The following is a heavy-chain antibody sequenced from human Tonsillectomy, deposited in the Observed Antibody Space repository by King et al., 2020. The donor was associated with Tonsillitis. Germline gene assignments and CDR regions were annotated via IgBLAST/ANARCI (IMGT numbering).Heavy chain of an antibody. CDR1: GFTVSSNY. V-gene: IGHV3-53*01. J-gene: IGHJ3*02. CDR2: VYSGGST. D-gene: IGHD3-9*01. CDR3: ARDGFYYDILTGYQDAFDI. Sequence: VQLVESGGGLIQPGGSLRLSCAVSGFTVSSNYMSWVRQAPGKGLEWVSLVYSGGSTYYADSVKGRFTISRDNSKNTLFLQMNSLRAEDTAVYYCARDGFYYDILTGYQDAFDIWGQGTMVTVSS.